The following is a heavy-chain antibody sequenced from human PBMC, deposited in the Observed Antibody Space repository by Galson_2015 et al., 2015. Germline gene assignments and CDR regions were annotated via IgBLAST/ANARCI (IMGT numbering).Heavy chain of an antibody. CDR2: INPNSGGP. J-gene: IGHJ3*01. Sequence: SVKVSCQASGYTFTGYYMHWVRQAPGQGLEWMGRINPNSGGPNYAQKFQGRVTMTRDTSISTAYMELSRLISDDAAVYYCARDQSIPMFQGADPAYDYWGQGTMVTVSS. CDR3: ARDQSIPMFQGADPAYDY. V-gene: IGHV1-2*06. CDR1: GYTFTGYY. D-gene: IGHD3-10*01.